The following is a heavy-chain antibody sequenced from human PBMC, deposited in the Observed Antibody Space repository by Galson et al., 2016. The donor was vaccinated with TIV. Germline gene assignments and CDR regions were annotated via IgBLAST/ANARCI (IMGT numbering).Heavy chain of an antibody. J-gene: IGHJ6*02. CDR3: ANDMNRGCTTSNCYIYDYYYALDV. D-gene: IGHD2-2*02. CDR2: LNWNSGYF. V-gene: IGHV3-9*01. Sequence: SLRLSCAASGFSFDDYAMRWVRQVPGKGLEWVSGLNWNSGYFGYADSVKGRFTILRDSGQNSLYLHMSSLRAEDTAFYYCANDMNRGCTTSNCYIYDYYYALDVWGQGTTVTVSS. CDR1: GFSFDDYA.